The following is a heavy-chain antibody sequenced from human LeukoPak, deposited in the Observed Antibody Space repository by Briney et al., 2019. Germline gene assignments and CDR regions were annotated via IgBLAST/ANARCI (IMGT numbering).Heavy chain of an antibody. CDR2: IYYSGST. Sequence: SETLSLTCTVSGGSISSSSYYWGWIHQPPGKGLEWIGSIYYSGSTYYNPSLKSRVTITVDTSKNQFSLKLSSVTAADTAVYYCARHLFWSGNIDYWGQGTLVTVSS. J-gene: IGHJ4*02. D-gene: IGHD3-3*01. CDR3: ARHLFWSGNIDY. CDR1: GGSISSSSYY. V-gene: IGHV4-39*01.